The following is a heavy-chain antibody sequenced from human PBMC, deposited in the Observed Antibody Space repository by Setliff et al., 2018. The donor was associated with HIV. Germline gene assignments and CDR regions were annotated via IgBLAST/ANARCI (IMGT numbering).Heavy chain of an antibody. J-gene: IGHJ4*02. D-gene: IGHD3-10*01. V-gene: IGHV3-7*01. CDR1: GFTFSSYS. CDR3: AGSRGYFVKAD. CDR2: IKEDGSEK. Sequence: GGSLRLSCAASGFTFSSYSMNWVRQAPGKGLEWVANIKEDGSEKYYVDSVKGRFTISRDNTQNLVFLDMNSLRVEDTAVYYCAGSRGYFVKADWGQGTLVTVSS.